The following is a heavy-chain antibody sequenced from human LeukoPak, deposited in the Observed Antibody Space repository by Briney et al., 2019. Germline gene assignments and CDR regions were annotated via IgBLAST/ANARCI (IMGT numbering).Heavy chain of an antibody. CDR2: INSDGSNT. V-gene: IGHV3-74*01. J-gene: IGHJ6*02. CDR1: GFTFSTYA. Sequence: GGSLRLSCAASGFTFSTYAMTWVRQGPGKGLVWVSRINSDGSNTTYADSVKGRFTISRENAKNTLYLQMNSLRAEDTAVYYCGRGHCYAMDVWGQGTTVTVSS. CDR3: GRGHCYAMDV.